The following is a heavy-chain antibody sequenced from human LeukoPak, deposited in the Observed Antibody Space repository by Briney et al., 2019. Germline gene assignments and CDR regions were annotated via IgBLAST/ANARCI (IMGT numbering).Heavy chain of an antibody. D-gene: IGHD5-18*01. J-gene: IGHJ4*02. V-gene: IGHV1-2*02. Sequence: ASVKVSCKASGYTFTGYYMHWVRQAPGQGLEWMGWINPNSGGTKYAQKFQGRVTMTRDTSISTAYMELSRLRSDDTAVYYCARAPSGYSYGWGYWGQGTLVTVSS. CDR3: ARAPSGYSYGWGY. CDR1: GYTFTGYY. CDR2: INPNSGGT.